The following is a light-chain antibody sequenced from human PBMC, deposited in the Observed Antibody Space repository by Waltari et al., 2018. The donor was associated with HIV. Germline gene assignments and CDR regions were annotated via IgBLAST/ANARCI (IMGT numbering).Light chain of an antibody. CDR2: GAS. CDR3: QQYGSSPLT. J-gene: IGKJ4*01. V-gene: IGKV3-20*01. CDR1: PSVTSSF. Sequence: EVVLTTSQGTLSLPPGDRAPLSCRASPSVTSSFVSWYQQKPGQAPRLLIYGASSRATGIPDRFSGGGSGTDFTLTISRLEPEDFAVYYCQQYGSSPLTFGGGTKVDIK.